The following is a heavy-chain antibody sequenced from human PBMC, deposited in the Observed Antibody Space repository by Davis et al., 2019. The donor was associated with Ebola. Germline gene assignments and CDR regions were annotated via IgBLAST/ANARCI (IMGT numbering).Heavy chain of an antibody. Sequence: GESLKISCAASGFTFSSYSMNWVRQAPGKGLEWVSSISSSSSYIYYADSVKGRFTISRDNAKNSLYLQMNSLRAEDTAVYYCARDLGTDGQPATLFFYYYGMDVWGQGTTVTVSS. CDR2: ISSSSSYI. J-gene: IGHJ6*02. CDR1: GFTFSSYS. CDR3: ARDLGTDGQPATLFFYYYGMDV. V-gene: IGHV3-21*01. D-gene: IGHD2-21*01.